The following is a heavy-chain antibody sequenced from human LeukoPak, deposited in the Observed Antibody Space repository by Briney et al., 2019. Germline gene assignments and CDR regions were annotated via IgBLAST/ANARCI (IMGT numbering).Heavy chain of an antibody. CDR3: ARGQSGDYAGLSYFDF. CDR2: INSDGSST. D-gene: IGHD4-17*01. J-gene: IGHJ4*02. Sequence: GGSLRLSCAASGFTFSSYWMHWVRQAPGKGLVWVSRINSDGSSTTYADSVKGRFTVSRDNAKNTLYLQMNSLRAEDTAVYYCARGQSGDYAGLSYFDFWGQGTLVTVSS. V-gene: IGHV3-74*01. CDR1: GFTFSSYW.